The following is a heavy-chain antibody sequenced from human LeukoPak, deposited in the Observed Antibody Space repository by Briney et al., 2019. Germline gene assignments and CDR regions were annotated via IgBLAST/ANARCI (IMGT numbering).Heavy chain of an antibody. D-gene: IGHD6-25*01. CDR1: GFTFSSYA. CDR3: VRGRSSGSLRPFDY. V-gene: IGHV3-23*01. J-gene: IGHJ4*02. CDR2: ISGSGGST. Sequence: SGGSLRLSCAASGFTFSSYAMTWVRQAPGKGLEWVSVISGSGGSTYYADSVKGRFTISRDNSKNSLYLQMNSLRADDTAVYYCVRGRSSGSLRPFDYWGQGTLVTVSS.